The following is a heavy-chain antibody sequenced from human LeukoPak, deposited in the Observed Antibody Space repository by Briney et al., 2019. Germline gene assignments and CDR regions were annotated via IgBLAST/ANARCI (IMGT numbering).Heavy chain of an antibody. Sequence: PGGSLRLSCAASGFTFSTYSMTWVRQRPGKGLEWVASIYNSGTKIFYADSVKGRFTISRDNSNNVLFLQMDSLRAEDSAIYYCAKDIVPDSGWDLDYWGRGTLVTVSS. D-gene: IGHD6-19*01. V-gene: IGHV3-23*05. CDR2: IYNSGTKI. CDR3: AKDIVPDSGWDLDY. J-gene: IGHJ4*02. CDR1: GFTFSTYS.